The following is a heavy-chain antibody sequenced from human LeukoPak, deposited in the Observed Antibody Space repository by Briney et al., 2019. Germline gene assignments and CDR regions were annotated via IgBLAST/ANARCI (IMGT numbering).Heavy chain of an antibody. CDR2: IYHSGST. CDR3: ARVTGYMIEDYFDY. Sequence: SETLSLTCTVSGYSISSGYYWGWIRQPPGKGLEWIGSIYHSGSTYYNPSLKSRVTISVKTSKNQFSLKLSSVTAADTAVYYCARVTGYMIEDYFDYWGQGTLVTVSS. CDR1: GYSISSGYY. J-gene: IGHJ4*02. V-gene: IGHV4-38-2*02. D-gene: IGHD3-22*01.